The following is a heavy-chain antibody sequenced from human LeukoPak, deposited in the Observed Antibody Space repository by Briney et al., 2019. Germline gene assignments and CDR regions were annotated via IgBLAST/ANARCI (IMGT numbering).Heavy chain of an antibody. CDR1: GFAFGTYA. CDR3: ARAPYNTILYRLAY. J-gene: IGHJ4*02. V-gene: IGHV3-23*01. D-gene: IGHD3-10*01. Sequence: GGSLRLSCAGSGFAFGTYAMSWLRQAPGMGLEWVSSISANGQATYYADSVEGRFTISRDNSKNALYLHLNSLRAEVTATYYCARAPYNTILYRLAYWGQGALVAVCS. CDR2: ISANGQAT.